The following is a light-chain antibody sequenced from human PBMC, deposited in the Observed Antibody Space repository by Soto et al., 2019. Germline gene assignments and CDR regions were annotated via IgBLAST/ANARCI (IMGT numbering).Light chain of an antibody. CDR2: GAS. CDR3: QQYSSSPT. V-gene: IGKV3-20*01. Sequence: EIVLTQSPGTLSLSPGERATLSCRASQSVSSSYLAWYQQKPGQAPRLLIYGASSRATGIPDRFSGSRSGTDFTLTISRLEPEDFAVYYCQQYSSSPTFGQGTKLEIK. J-gene: IGKJ2*01. CDR1: QSVSSSY.